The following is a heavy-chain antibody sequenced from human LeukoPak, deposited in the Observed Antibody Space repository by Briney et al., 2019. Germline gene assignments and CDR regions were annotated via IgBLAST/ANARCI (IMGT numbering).Heavy chain of an antibody. J-gene: IGHJ4*02. CDR1: GYTFTGYY. Sequence: GASVKVSCKASGYTFTGYYMHWVRQAPGQGLEWMGWINPNSGGTNYAQKFQGRVTMTRDTSISTAYMELSRLRSDDTAVYYCAREGPDCSSTSCLDYWGQGTLVTVSS. CDR2: INPNSGGT. V-gene: IGHV1-2*02. D-gene: IGHD2-2*01. CDR3: AREGPDCSSTSCLDY.